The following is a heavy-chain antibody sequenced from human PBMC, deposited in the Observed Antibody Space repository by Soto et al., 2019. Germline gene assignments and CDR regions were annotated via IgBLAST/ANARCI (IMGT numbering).Heavy chain of an antibody. CDR1: GGSITTGGSC. CDR2: IYHSGNT. D-gene: IGHD2-2*02. Sequence: SETLSLTCTVSGGSITTGGSCWSWIRQHPGKGLEWIGNIYHSGNTYYNPSLKSRLTISVDTSKNHFSLMVDSVTVADTAVYYCARARFQVLYGKPYFDSWGQGTLVTVSS. CDR3: ARARFQVLYGKPYFDS. J-gene: IGHJ4*02. V-gene: IGHV4-31*03.